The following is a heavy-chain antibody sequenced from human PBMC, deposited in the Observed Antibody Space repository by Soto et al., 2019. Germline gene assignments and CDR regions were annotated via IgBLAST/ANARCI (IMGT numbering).Heavy chain of an antibody. J-gene: IGHJ6*02. CDR1: GFTFSSYA. V-gene: IGHV3-30*18. Sequence: PGGSLRLSCAASGFTFSSYAMSWVRQAPGKGLEWVAAITDNGSNKYYADSVKGRFTISRDNSKNTLYLQMNSLRAEDTAVYYCAKDPRNIAAAGIHPHYYYYYYGMDVWGQGTTVTVSS. CDR3: AKDPRNIAAAGIHPHYYYYYYGMDV. CDR2: ITDNGSNK. D-gene: IGHD6-13*01.